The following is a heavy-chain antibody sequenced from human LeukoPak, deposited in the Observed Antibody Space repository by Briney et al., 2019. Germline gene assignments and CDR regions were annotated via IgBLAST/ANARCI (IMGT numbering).Heavy chain of an antibody. CDR2: IKPDGSEV. V-gene: IGHV3-7*01. D-gene: IGHD2-8*01. Sequence: GGSLRLSCAASGITFSSLWMSWFRQAPRKGLEWVADIKPDGSEVHYVASVKGRFTISRDNAKNSLYLQMNSLRAEDTAVYYCAREGRVLNAFDIWGQGTMVTVSS. CDR3: AREGRVLNAFDI. J-gene: IGHJ3*02. CDR1: GITFSSLW.